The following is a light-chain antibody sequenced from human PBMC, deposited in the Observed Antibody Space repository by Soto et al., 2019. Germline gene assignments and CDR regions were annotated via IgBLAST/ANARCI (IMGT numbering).Light chain of an antibody. J-gene: IGKJ4*01. CDR1: QSVSTH. V-gene: IGKV3-11*01. CDR3: QQRSNWPLT. CDR2: DAS. Sequence: EILLTQSPATLSLSPGERAALSCRASQSVSTHLAWYQQKPGQAPRLLIYDASNRATGIPARFSGSGSGTEFTLTISSLEPEDFSVYYCQQRSNWPLTFGGGTQVEIK.